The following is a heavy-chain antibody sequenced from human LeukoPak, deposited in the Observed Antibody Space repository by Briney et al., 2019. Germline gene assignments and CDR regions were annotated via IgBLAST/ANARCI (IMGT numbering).Heavy chain of an antibody. CDR1: GFTFSSYG. CDR2: IWYDGSNK. V-gene: IGHV3-33*01. J-gene: IGHJ3*02. Sequence: PGGSLRLSCAASGFTFSSYGMHWVRQAPGKGLEWVAVIWYDGSNKYYADSVKGRFTISRDNSKNTVYLQMNSLRDEDTAVYYCARTSMRAFDTWGQGTMVTVSS. CDR3: ARTSMRAFDT. D-gene: IGHD2/OR15-2a*01.